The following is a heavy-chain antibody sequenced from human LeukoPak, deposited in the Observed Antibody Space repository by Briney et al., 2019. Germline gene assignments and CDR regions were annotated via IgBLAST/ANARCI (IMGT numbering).Heavy chain of an antibody. D-gene: IGHD6-19*01. Sequence: PGGSLRLSSAASGFTFSSYAMSWVRPAPGEGLEWGSVISGSGGRTYYADSVKGRFTISRDNSKNTLFLQMNSLRAEDTAAYYCAKGAVAGIYYYYGMDVWGQGTTVTVSS. J-gene: IGHJ6*02. CDR3: AKGAVAGIYYYYGMDV. V-gene: IGHV3-23*01. CDR2: ISGSGGRT. CDR1: GFTFSSYA.